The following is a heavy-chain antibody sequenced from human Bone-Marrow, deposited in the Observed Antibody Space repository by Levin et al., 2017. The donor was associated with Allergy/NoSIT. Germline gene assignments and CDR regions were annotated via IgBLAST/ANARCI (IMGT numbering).Heavy chain of an antibody. J-gene: IGHJ3*02. Sequence: PGGSLRLSCAASGFTFSSYAMHWVRQAPGKGLEWVAVISYDGSNKYYADSVKGRFTISRDNSKNTLYLQMNSLRAEDTAVYYCVSLGQLWLSDDAFDIWGQGTMVTVSS. CDR1: GFTFSSYA. V-gene: IGHV3-30-3*01. CDR2: ISYDGSNK. CDR3: VSLGQLWLSDDAFDI. D-gene: IGHD5-18*01.